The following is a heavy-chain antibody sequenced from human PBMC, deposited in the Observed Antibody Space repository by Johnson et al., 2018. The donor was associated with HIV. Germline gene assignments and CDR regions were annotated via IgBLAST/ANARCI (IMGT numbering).Heavy chain of an antibody. CDR3: ARIRFGWDDAFDI. D-gene: IGHD6-19*01. CDR2: IYPDDSDT. V-gene: IGHV5-51*01. Sequence: VQLVESGGGLVQPGGSLRLSCAASGFTFSRYDMHWVRQVAGKGLEWMGIIYPDDSDTRYTQSFHGQVTISADKSISTAHLQWSSLKASDTAMYYCARIRFGWDDAFDIWGQGTMVTVSS. J-gene: IGHJ3*02. CDR1: GFTFSRYD.